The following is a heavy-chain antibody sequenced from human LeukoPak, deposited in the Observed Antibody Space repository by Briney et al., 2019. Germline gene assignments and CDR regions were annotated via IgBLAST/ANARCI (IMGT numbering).Heavy chain of an antibody. CDR3: ARQRPGIAVAGPFDY. CDR2: IYYSGSP. Sequence: PSETLSLTCTVSGGSISSYYWSWIRQPPGKGLEWVGYIYYSGSPNYNPSLKSRVTISVDTSKNQFSLKLSSVTAADTAVYYCARQRPGIAVAGPFDYWGQGTLVTVSS. D-gene: IGHD6-19*01. J-gene: IGHJ4*02. CDR1: GGSISSYY. V-gene: IGHV4-59*08.